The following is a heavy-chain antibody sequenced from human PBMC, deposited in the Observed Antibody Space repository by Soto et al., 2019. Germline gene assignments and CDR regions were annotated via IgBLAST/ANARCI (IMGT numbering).Heavy chain of an antibody. J-gene: IGHJ4*02. CDR3: ARDRVNIEAAGHYFDY. D-gene: IGHD6-13*01. Sequence: SETLSLTCTVSGGSISSGGYYWSWIRQHPGKGLEWIGYIYYSGSTYYNPSLKSRVTISVDTSKNQFSLKLSSVTAADTAVYYCARDRVNIEAAGHYFDYWGQGTMVTVSP. CDR1: GGSISSGGYY. V-gene: IGHV4-31*03. CDR2: IYYSGST.